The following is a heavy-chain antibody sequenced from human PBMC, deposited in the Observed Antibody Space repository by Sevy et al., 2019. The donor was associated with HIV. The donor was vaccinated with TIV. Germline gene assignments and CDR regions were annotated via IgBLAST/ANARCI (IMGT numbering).Heavy chain of an antibody. V-gene: IGHV4-59*01. CDR2: IYDSGRA. Sequence: SETLSLTCTVSGGSISGYYWSWIRQSPGKGLEWIGFIYDSGRANYNPSLKSRVSISVDTSKNQFSLKMSSMTAADTAVYYCARSLNNYGNSGYQMGLDFWGQGTLVTVSS. J-gene: IGHJ4*02. D-gene: IGHD3-22*01. CDR3: ARSLNNYGNSGYQMGLDF. CDR1: GGSISGYY.